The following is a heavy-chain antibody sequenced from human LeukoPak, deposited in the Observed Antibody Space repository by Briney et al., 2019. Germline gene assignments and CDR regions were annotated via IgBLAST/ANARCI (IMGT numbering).Heavy chain of an antibody. V-gene: IGHV3-15*01. J-gene: IGHJ4*02. CDR3: TTLAAAGRRVEDY. CDR1: GFTCSNAW. Sequence: GGSLRLSCAASGFTCSNAWMSWVRQAPGKGLEWVGRIKSKTDGGTTDYAAPVKGRFTISRDDSKNTLYLQMNSLKTEDTAVYYCTTLAAAGRRVEDYWGQGTLVTVSS. CDR2: IKSKTDGGTT. D-gene: IGHD6-13*01.